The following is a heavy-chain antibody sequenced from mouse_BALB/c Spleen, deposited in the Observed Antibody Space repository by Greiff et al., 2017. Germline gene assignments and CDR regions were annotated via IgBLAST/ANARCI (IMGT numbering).Heavy chain of an antibody. CDR1: GFTFSSYA. J-gene: IGHJ4*01. CDR2: ISSGGSCT. CDR3: ARPGIYYGNYGAMHY. D-gene: IGHD2-1*01. Sequence: EVMLVESGGGLVKPGGSLKLSCAASGFTFSSYAMSWVRQTPEKRLEWVATISSGGSCTYYPDSVKGRFTISRDNAKNTLYLQMSSLRSEDTAMYYCARPGIYYGNYGAMHYWGQGTSVTVSS. V-gene: IGHV5-9-1*01.